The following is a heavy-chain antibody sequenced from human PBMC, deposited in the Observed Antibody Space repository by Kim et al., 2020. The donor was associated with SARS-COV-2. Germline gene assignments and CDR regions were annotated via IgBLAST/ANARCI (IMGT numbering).Heavy chain of an antibody. J-gene: IGHJ6*02. CDR3: ARRGSGHGLDV. D-gene: IGHD6-25*01. Sequence: NTGYSQKLQDRVTLTRDTLASTVYMELSSLMSEDTAVYYCARRGSGHGLDVWGQGTTVTVSS. CDR2: NT. V-gene: IGHV1-3*01.